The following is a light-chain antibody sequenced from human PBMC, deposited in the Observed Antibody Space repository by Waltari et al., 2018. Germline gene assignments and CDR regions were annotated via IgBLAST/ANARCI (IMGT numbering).Light chain of an antibody. J-gene: IGKJ4*01. CDR1: QSLLHSNGYNY. CDR2: LGS. Sequence: DIVMTQSPLSLPVTPGEPASISCRSSQSLLHSNGYNYLDWYLQKPGQSPQPLIYLGSNRASGVPDRFSGSGSGTDFTLKISRVEAEDVGVYYCMQALQTPLTFGGGTKVEIK. CDR3: MQALQTPLT. V-gene: IGKV2-28*01.